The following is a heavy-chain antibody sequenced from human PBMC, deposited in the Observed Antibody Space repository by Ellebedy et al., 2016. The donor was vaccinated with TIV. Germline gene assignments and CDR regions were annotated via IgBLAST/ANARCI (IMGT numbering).Heavy chain of an antibody. V-gene: IGHV1-3*01. D-gene: IGHD1-26*01. Sequence: RFQGRVTITRDTSASTAYMELSSLRSEDTAVYYCATRGHVGATYYYYYGMDVWGQGTTVTVSS. CDR3: ATRGHVGATYYYYYGMDV. J-gene: IGHJ6*02.